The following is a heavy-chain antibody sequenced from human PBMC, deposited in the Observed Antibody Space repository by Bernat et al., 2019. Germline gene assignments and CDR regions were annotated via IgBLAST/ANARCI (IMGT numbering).Heavy chain of an antibody. V-gene: IGHV3-30*18. Sequence: QVQLVESGGGVVQPGRSLRLSCAASGFTFSSYGMHWVRQAPGKGLEWVAVISYDGSNKYYADSVKGRFTISRDNSKNTLYLQMNSLRAEDTAVYYCAKAFTMSDHFDYWGQGTLVTVSS. J-gene: IGHJ4*02. D-gene: IGHD3-10*02. CDR3: AKAFTMSDHFDY. CDR1: GFTFSSYG. CDR2: ISYDGSNK.